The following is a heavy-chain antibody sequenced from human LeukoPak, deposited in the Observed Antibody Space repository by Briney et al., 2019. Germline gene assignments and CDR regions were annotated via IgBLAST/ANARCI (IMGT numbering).Heavy chain of an antibody. Sequence: QTLSLTYAISGDSVSSNSASWSWIRQSPSRGLEWLGRAYYRSKWSNDYAGSVRSRITINPDTTKNQFSLLLNSVTPEDTAIYYCARGRGDLAARAFDIWGQGTMVTVSS. CDR2: AYYRSKWSN. CDR1: GDSVSSNSAS. J-gene: IGHJ3*02. V-gene: IGHV6-1*01. D-gene: IGHD6-6*01. CDR3: ARGRGDLAARAFDI.